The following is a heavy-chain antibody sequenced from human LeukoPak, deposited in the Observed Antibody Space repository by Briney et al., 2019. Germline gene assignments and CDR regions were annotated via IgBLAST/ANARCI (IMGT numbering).Heavy chain of an antibody. CDR3: AREGRFQSFDY. CDR1: GFSVGSNY. J-gene: IGHJ4*02. CDR2: IYTGGTT. Sequence: PGGSLRLSCAASGFSVGSNYMSWVRQATGRGVEWVTVIYTGGTTHYAESVMGRFTISRDDSHNTVHLHMSGLRAEDTAVYYCAREGRFQSFDYWGQGTLVAVSS. V-gene: IGHV3-53*01.